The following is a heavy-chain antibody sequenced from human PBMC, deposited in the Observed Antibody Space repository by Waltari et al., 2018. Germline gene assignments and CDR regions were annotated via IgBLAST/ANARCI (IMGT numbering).Heavy chain of an antibody. CDR3: ARDQVEDSSGYYC. Sequence: QVQLQESGPGLVKPSETLSLTCAVSGYSISRGYYWGWLRQPPGKGLEWIGSIYHSGSTYYNPSLKSRVTISVDTSKNQFSLKLSSVTATDTAVYYCARDQVEDSSGYYCWGQGTLVTVSS. D-gene: IGHD3-22*01. CDR2: IYHSGST. J-gene: IGHJ4*02. V-gene: IGHV4-38-2*02. CDR1: GYSISRGYY.